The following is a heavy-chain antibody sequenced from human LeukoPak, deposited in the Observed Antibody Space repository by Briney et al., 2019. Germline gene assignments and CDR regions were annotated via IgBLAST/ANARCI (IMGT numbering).Heavy chain of an antibody. CDR2: ISYYGFNK. CDR1: GFTFSSYG. Sequence: GGSLRLSCAASGFTFSSYGMHWVRQAPGKGLEWVAVISYYGFNKYYADSVKVRLTISRDNAKNSLYLQMNSLRAEDTAVYYCARDRPTLTGYYPFDYWGQGTLVTVSS. D-gene: IGHD3-9*01. CDR3: ARDRPTLTGYYPFDY. V-gene: IGHV3-30*03. J-gene: IGHJ4*02.